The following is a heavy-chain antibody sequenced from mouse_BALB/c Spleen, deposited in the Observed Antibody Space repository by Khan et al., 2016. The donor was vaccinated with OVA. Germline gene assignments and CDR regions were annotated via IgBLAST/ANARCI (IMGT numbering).Heavy chain of an antibody. Sequence: QVRLQQSGAELARPGASVKLSCKASGYTFTDYYINWVKQRTGQGLEWIGEISTGSGDTYYNEKYKGKATLNAAKSSSTGNIQLSSLTAEASALDFCAIRSYFGYTFAHWRQGTLVTVSA. D-gene: IGHD1-2*01. CDR1: GYTFTDYY. J-gene: IGHJ3*01. CDR3: AIRSYFGYTFAH. V-gene: IGHV1-77*01. CDR2: ISTGSGDT.